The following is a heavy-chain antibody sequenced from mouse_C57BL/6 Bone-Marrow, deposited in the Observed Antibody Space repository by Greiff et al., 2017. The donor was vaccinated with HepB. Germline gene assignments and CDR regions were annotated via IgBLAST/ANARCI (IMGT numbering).Heavy chain of an antibody. CDR3: ARYYYGRGFAY. CDR1: GYSFTGYY. V-gene: IGHV1-42*01. CDR2: INPSTGGT. Sequence: EVQLQQSGAELARPGASVKISCKASGYSFTGYYMNWVKQSPEKSLEWIGEINPSTGGTTYNQKFKAKATLTVDKSSSTAYMQLKSLTSEDSAVYYCARYYYGRGFAYWGQGTLVTVSA. D-gene: IGHD1-1*01. J-gene: IGHJ3*01.